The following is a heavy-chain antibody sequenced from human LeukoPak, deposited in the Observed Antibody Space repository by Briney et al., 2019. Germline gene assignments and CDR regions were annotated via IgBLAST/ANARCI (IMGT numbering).Heavy chain of an antibody. D-gene: IGHD1-26*01. V-gene: IGHV7-4-1*02. J-gene: IGHJ5*02. CDR1: GYTFTSYA. Sequence: ASVKVSCKASGYTFTSYAMNWVRQAPGQGLEWMGWINTNTGNPTYAQGFTGRFVFSLDTSVSTAYLQISSLKAEDTAVYYCARDQSGEWDLLSGWWFDPWGQGTLVTVSS. CDR2: INTNTGNP. CDR3: ARDQSGEWDLLSGWWFDP.